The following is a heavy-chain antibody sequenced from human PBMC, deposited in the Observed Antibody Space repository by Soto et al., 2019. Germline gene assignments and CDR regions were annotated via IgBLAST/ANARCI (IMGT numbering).Heavy chain of an antibody. CDR1: GFTFSSYA. Sequence: EVQLLESGGGLVQPGGSLRLSCAASGFTFSSYAMSWVRQAPGKGLEWVSAISGSGGSTYYADSVKGRFTISRDNSKNTLFLKMNSLRAEDTAVYYCAKDRGYSSSGPDYWGQGTLVTVSS. CDR2: ISGSGGST. V-gene: IGHV3-23*01. J-gene: IGHJ4*02. D-gene: IGHD6-6*01. CDR3: AKDRGYSSSGPDY.